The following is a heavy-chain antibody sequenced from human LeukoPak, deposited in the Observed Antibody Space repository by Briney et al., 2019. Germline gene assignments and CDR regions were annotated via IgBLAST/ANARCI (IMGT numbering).Heavy chain of an antibody. CDR3: ANKAAMAPYDY. D-gene: IGHD5-18*01. CDR2: ISGSGGST. V-gene: IGHV3-23*01. CDR1: GFTFDDYA. Sequence: PGGSLRLSCTVSGFTFDDYAMRWVRQAPGKGLEWVSDISGSGGSTYYADSVKGRFTISRDNSKNTLYLQMNSLRAEDTAVHYCANKAAMAPYDYWGQGTLVTVSS. J-gene: IGHJ4*02.